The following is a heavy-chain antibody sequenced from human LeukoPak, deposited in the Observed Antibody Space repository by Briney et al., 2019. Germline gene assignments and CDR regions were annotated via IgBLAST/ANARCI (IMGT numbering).Heavy chain of an antibody. Sequence: GASVKVSCKASGYTFTTYNINWVRQAPGQGLEWMGWISGYNGNTNYAQKLQGRVTMTTDTSTSTAYMELRSLRSDDTAVYYCAISLLRYFDWIFDYWGQGTLVTVSS. CDR3: AISLLRYFDWIFDY. CDR2: ISGYNGNT. J-gene: IGHJ4*02. CDR1: GYTFTTYN. D-gene: IGHD3-9*01. V-gene: IGHV1-18*01.